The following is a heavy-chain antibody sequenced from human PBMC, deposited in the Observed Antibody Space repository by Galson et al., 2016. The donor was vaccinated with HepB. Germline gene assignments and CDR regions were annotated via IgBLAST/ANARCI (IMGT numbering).Heavy chain of an antibody. CDR2: VYYSGST. D-gene: IGHD3-22*01. CDR3: ARDREITMRAFDI. Sequence: ETLSLTCSVSGGSINSYYWSWIRQPPGKGLEWIGCVYYSGSTNYNPSFKTRVNITVDTSKSQFYLKLNSVTAADTATYYCARDREITMRAFDIWGQGTMVTVTS. CDR1: GGSINSYY. V-gene: IGHV4-4*08. J-gene: IGHJ3*02.